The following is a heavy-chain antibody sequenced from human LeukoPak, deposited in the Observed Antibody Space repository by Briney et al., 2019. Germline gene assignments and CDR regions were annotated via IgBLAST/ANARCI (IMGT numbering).Heavy chain of an antibody. CDR3: AKGLWFGESHY. J-gene: IGHJ4*02. D-gene: IGHD3-10*01. V-gene: IGHV3-23*01. Sequence: GGTLRLSCGASGFTFSSYAMSWVRQAPGKGLEWVSAISGSGGSTYYADSVKGRFTISRDNSKNTLYLQMNSLRAEDTAVYYCAKGLWFGESHYWGQGTLVTVSS. CDR2: ISGSGGST. CDR1: GFTFSSYA.